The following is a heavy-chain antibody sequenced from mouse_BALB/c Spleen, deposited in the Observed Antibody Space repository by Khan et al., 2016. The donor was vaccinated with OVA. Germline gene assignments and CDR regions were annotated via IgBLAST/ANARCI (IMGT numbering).Heavy chain of an antibody. D-gene: IGHD1-1*02. J-gene: IGHJ3*01. Sequence: EVQLQESGPGLVNPSQSLYLSCTVTGYSITSDYAWYWIRQFPGNNLEWMGYISYIGSTSYNPSLKSRISITRETSKNPFFLQLNSVTTEDTATYYCARLVPGFTFWGQGTLVTVSA. CDR3: ARLVPGFTF. CDR2: ISYIGST. CDR1: GYSITSDYA. V-gene: IGHV3-2*02.